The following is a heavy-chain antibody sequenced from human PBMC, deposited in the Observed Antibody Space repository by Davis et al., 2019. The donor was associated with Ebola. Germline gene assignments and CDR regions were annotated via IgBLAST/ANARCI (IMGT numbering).Heavy chain of an antibody. V-gene: IGHV3-53*01. CDR3: ARAGSSPPYYYYYMDV. CDR2: IYSGGST. Sequence: GESLKISCAASGFTVSSNYMSWVRQAPGKGLEWVSVIYSGGSTYYADSVKGRFTISRDNSKNTLYLQMNSLRAEDTAVYYCARAGSSPPYYYYYMDVWGKGTTVTVSS. J-gene: IGHJ6*03. CDR1: GFTVSSNY. D-gene: IGHD6-13*01.